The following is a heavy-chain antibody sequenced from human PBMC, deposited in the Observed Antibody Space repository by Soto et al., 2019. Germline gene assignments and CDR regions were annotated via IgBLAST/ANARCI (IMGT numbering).Heavy chain of an antibody. Sequence: GGSLRLSSAASGFMFSHYVMSLVRHAPGKGLEWVSSISDSGGTSYYADSVKGRFTISRDNSKNTLYLQMNSLRAEDTAIYYFENRARTLLNFDSRGQGLLIT. CDR3: ENRARTLLNFDS. V-gene: IGHV3-23*01. J-gene: IGHJ4*02. CDR1: GFMFSHYV. D-gene: IGHD1-26*01. CDR2: ISDSGGTS.